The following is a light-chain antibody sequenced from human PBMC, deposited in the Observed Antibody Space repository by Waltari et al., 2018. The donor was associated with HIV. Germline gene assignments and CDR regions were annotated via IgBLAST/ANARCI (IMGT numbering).Light chain of an antibody. CDR1: SSDDGGYKY. CDR3: RSDTSSNTLR. CDR2: EWS. Sequence: QSALTQPASVSGSPGQSITISCTGTSSDDGGYKYVSWYQQHPGKAPKLMIYEWSNRPSGVSYRFSGSTSCDTASLTISGLQAEDEAAYCCRSDTSSNTLRFGGGTKLTVL. J-gene: IGLJ2*01. V-gene: IGLV2-14*01.